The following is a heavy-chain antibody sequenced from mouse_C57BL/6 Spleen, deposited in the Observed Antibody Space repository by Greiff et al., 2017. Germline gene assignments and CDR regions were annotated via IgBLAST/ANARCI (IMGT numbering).Heavy chain of an antibody. V-gene: IGHV1-76*01. D-gene: IGHD1-1*01. CDR3: ARGGYITTVVAHWYFDV. J-gene: IGHJ1*03. CDR1: GYTFTDYY. Sequence: QVQLKQSGAELVRPGASVKLSCKASGYTFTDYYINWVKQRPGQGLEWIARIYPGSGNTYYNEKFKGKATLTAEKSSSTAYMQLSSLTSEDSAVYFCARGGYITTVVAHWYFDVWGTGTTVTVSS. CDR2: IYPGSGNT.